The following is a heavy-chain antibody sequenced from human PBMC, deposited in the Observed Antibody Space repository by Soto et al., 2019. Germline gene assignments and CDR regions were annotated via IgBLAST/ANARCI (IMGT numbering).Heavy chain of an antibody. D-gene: IGHD3-22*01. CDR3: ASAYYDSPGGAFDI. J-gene: IGHJ3*02. Sequence: PGESLKISCKVSGYNFNDYWIAWVRQMPGKGLEWMGIIYPGDSDTRYSPSFQGQVTISADKSISTAYLQWSSLKASDTAMYYCASAYYDSPGGAFDIWGQGTMVTVSS. CDR2: IYPGDSDT. CDR1: GYNFNDYW. V-gene: IGHV5-51*01.